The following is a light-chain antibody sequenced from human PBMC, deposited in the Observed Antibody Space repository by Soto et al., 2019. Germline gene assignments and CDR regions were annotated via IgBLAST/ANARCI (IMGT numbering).Light chain of an antibody. CDR3: GSCTPAYTML. CDR1: NSDVGGYNY. CDR2: EVS. Sequence: QSALTQPASVSGSPGQSITISCTGTNSDVGGYNYVSWYQQHPDKAPKLIIYEVSNRPSGVSLRFSGSKSANTASLAISGLQAEDEADYFCGSCTPAYTMLFGGGTKLPVL. V-gene: IGLV2-14*03. J-gene: IGLJ2*01.